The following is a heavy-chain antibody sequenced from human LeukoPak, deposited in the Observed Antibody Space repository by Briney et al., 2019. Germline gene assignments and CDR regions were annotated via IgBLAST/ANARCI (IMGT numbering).Heavy chain of an antibody. CDR3: ASQYGSGSRHYYMDV. CDR2: IYSGGST. V-gene: IGHV3-66*04. D-gene: IGHD3-10*01. CDR1: GFTFSSYG. Sequence: GGSLRLSCAASGFTFSSYGMSWVRQAPGKGLEWVSVIYSGGSTYYADSVKGRFTISRDNSKNTLYLQMNSLRAEDTAVYYCASQYGSGSRHYYMDVWGKGTTVTISS. J-gene: IGHJ6*03.